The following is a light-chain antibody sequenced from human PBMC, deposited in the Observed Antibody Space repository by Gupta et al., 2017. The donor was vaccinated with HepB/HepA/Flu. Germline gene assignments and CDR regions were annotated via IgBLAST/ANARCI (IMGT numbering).Light chain of an antibody. CDR3: ALYMGSGIWV. CDR2: SAN. CDR1: SGSVSTRYY. J-gene: IGLJ3*02. Sequence: QTGVTQEPSFSASPGGTVTLTCGLSSGSVSTRYYPSWYQQTPGQAPRTLMFSANTRSSAVPASFSGSIVGHKAALTIAGAQAEDESHYYCALYMGSGIWVFGGGTK. V-gene: IGLV8-61*01.